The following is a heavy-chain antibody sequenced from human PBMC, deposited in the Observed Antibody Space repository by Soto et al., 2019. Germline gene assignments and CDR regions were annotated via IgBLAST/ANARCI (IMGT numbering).Heavy chain of an antibody. Sequence: PGESLKISCKGSGYSFTSYWISWVRQMPGKGLEWMGRIDPSDSYTNYSPSFQGHVTISADKSISTAYLQWSSLKASDTAMYYCARRLATMVLGVIITPVHGMDVWGQGTTVTVSS. CDR2: IDPSDSYT. D-gene: IGHD3-10*01. CDR3: ARRLATMVLGVIITPVHGMDV. V-gene: IGHV5-10-1*01. J-gene: IGHJ6*02. CDR1: GYSFTSYW.